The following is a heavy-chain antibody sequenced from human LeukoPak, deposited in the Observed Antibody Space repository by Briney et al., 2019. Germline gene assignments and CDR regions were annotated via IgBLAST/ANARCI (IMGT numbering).Heavy chain of an antibody. D-gene: IGHD6-13*01. V-gene: IGHV3-33*01. CDR1: GFIFGSYG. J-gene: IGHJ4*02. CDR3: ASGRYSSSWSHDY. CDR2: IWHDGSND. Sequence: GGSLRLSCAASGFIFGSYGMHWVRQAPGKGLEWVARIWHDGSNDDYADSVKGRFTISRDNSKNTLYLQMNRLRAEDTAVYYCASGRYSSSWSHDYWGQGTLVTVSS.